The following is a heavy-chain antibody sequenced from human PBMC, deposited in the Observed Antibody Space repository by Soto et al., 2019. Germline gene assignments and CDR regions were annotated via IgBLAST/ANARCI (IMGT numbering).Heavy chain of an antibody. J-gene: IGHJ6*02. D-gene: IGHD3-22*01. CDR1: GGPFSSYA. CDR3: ARTPGYYYDSSGYPNSISFSDYYYGMDV. V-gene: IGHV1-69*06. CDR2: IIPIFGTA. Sequence: SVKVSCKASGGPFSSYAISWVRQAPGQGLEWMGGIIPIFGTANYAQKFQGRVTITADKSTSTAYMELSSLRSEDTAVYYCARTPGYYYDSSGYPNSISFSDYYYGMDVWGQGTTVTVSS.